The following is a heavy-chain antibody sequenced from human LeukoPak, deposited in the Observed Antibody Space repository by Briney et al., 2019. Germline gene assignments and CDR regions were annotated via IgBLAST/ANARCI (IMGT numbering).Heavy chain of an antibody. V-gene: IGHV4-30-4*07. J-gene: IGHJ4*02. CDR2: IYYHGYT. CDR3: ARVGMTTVAYFDY. D-gene: IGHD4-23*01. Sequence: SETLSLIRAVSGASISSGGYSWGWIRQPPGKGLEWIGSIYYHGYTYYNPSLKSRVAISVDTSNNHFSLKLSSVTAADAAVYYCARVGMTTVAYFDYWGQGTLVTVSS. CDR1: GASISSGGYS.